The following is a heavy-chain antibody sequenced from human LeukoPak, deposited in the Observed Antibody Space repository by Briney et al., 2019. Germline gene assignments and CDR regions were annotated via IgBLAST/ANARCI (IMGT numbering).Heavy chain of an antibody. V-gene: IGHV3-23*01. Sequence: PGGSLRLSCAAPGFTFSSNTMTWVRQVSGKGLEWVASIRGGGSDPHYAGTVRGRFTISRDNSKNTLYLQMNSLRAEDTAVYYCARCYTYGTTWFGGLDVWGQGTTVTVSS. CDR2: IRGGGSDP. CDR3: ARCYTYGTTWFGGLDV. D-gene: IGHD3-10*01. J-gene: IGHJ6*02. CDR1: GFTFSSNT.